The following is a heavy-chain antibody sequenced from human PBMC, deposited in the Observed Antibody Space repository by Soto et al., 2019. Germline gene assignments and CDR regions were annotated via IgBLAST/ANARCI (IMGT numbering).Heavy chain of an antibody. CDR3: ARDPAYGDYLIYYYYYMDV. CDR2: IKQDGSEK. Sequence: EVQLVESGGGLVQPGGSLRLSCAASGFTFSSYWMSWVRQAPGKGLEWVANIKQDGSEKYYVDSVKGRFTISRDNAKNSLYLQMNSLRAEDTAVYYCARDPAYGDYLIYYYYYMDVWGKGTTVTVSS. D-gene: IGHD4-17*01. CDR1: GFTFSSYW. J-gene: IGHJ6*03. V-gene: IGHV3-7*01.